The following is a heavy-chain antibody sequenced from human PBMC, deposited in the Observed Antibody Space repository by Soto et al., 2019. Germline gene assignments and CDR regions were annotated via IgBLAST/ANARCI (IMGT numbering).Heavy chain of an antibody. D-gene: IGHD3-16*01. Sequence: EVQLLDSGGGLVQPGESLRLSCAASGFTFGSRAMTWIRQTPGKGLEWVSTISGDGDVTFYADSMKGRVTISRDNSKSTLYLQMDGLRVEDTALYYFAIGGHMSWFEYWGQGTLVTVSS. J-gene: IGHJ4*02. CDR2: ISGDGDVT. CDR1: GFTFGSRA. V-gene: IGHV3-23*01. CDR3: AIGGHMSWFEY.